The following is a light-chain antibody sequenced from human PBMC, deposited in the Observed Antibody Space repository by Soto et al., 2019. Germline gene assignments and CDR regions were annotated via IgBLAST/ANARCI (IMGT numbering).Light chain of an antibody. CDR2: KAS. CDR3: QQYNSYLVT. CDR1: QSISSW. Sequence: IQMTQSPSSLSASVGDRVTITCRASQSISSWLAWYQQKPGKAPKLLIYKASSLESGVPSRFSGSGSGTEFTLTISSLQPDDFATYYCQQYNSYLVTFSQGTKVDIK. V-gene: IGKV1-5*03. J-gene: IGKJ1*01.